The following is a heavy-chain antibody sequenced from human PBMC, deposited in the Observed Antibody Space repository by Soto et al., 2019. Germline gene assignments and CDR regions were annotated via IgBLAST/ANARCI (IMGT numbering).Heavy chain of an antibody. CDR1: CGSFSGYY. D-gene: IGHD6-19*01. CDR3: ASSGIAVAGPFDY. Sequence: SETLSLTCAVYCGSFSGYYWSWIRQPPGKGLEWIGEINHSGSTNYNPSLKSRVTISVDTSKNQFSLKLSSVTAADTAVYYCASSGIAVAGPFDYWGQGTLVTVSS. CDR2: INHSGST. J-gene: IGHJ4*02. V-gene: IGHV4-34*01.